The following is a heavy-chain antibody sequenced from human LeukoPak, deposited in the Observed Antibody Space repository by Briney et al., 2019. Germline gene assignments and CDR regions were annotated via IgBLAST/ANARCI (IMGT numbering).Heavy chain of an antibody. Sequence: PSETLSLTCTVSGGSISSYFWIWTRQPPGKGPEWIGYIYYSGSTNYNPSLKSRVTISIDTSKNQFSLKLSSVTAADTAVYYCARRAYSSGYYFFDYWGQGTLVTVSS. CDR1: GGSISSYF. CDR3: ARRAYSSGYYFFDY. J-gene: IGHJ4*02. V-gene: IGHV4-59*01. CDR2: IYYSGST. D-gene: IGHD3-22*01.